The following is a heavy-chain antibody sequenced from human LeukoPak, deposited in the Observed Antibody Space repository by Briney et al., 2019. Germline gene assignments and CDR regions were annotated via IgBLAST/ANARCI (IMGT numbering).Heavy chain of an antibody. J-gene: IGHJ6*03. D-gene: IGHD4-11*01. Sequence: SVKVSCKASGGTFSSYAISWVRQAPGQGLEWMGGIIPIFGTANYAQKFQGRVTITTDESTSTAYMELSSLRSEDTAVYYCARPRYRPQKNYYYYYMDVWGKGTTVTVSS. V-gene: IGHV1-69*05. CDR1: GGTFSSYA. CDR2: IIPIFGTA. CDR3: ARPRYRPQKNYYYYYMDV.